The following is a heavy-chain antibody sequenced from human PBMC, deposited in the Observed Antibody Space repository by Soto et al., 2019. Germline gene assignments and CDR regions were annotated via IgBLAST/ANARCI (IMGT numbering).Heavy chain of an antibody. CDR1: DYTFTRYG. V-gene: IGHV1-18*01. D-gene: IGHD3-16*01. J-gene: IGHJ6*02. CDR2: ISGYNGDT. CDR3: ARGGYYDNVWGKLSHYGLDV. Sequence: GASVKVSCKASDYTFTRYGISWVRQAPGQGLEWMGWISGYNGDTIYAQKLQGRVTMTADTSTRTVYMQLRSLKSDDTAVYYCARGGYYDNVWGKLSHYGLDVWGQGTSVTVSS.